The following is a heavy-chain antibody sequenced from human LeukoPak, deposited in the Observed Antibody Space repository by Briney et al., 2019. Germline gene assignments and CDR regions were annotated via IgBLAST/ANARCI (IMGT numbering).Heavy chain of an antibody. D-gene: IGHD2-15*01. CDR1: GFTFSSYE. J-gene: IGHJ4*02. Sequence: GGSLRRSCAASGFTFSSYEMNWVRQAPGKGLEWVSYISSSGSTIYYEDSVKGRFTISRDNAKNSLYLQMNSLRAEDTDVYYCARVRRYCSGGSCYSGFDYWGQGTLVTVSS. CDR2: ISSSGSTI. CDR3: ARVRRYCSGGSCYSGFDY. V-gene: IGHV3-48*03.